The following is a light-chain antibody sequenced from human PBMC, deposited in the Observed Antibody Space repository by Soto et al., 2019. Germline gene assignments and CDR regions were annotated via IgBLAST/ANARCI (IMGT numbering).Light chain of an antibody. CDR3: QQYDTYSRT. CDR2: KAS. Sequence: DIQMTQSPSTLSAFVGDRVTITCRASQSISSWLAWYQQTVGKAPKLLIYKASSLESGVPSRFSGSGSGTEFTLTISSLQPDDFANYYCQQYDTYSRTFGQGTKVAIK. V-gene: IGKV1-5*03. J-gene: IGKJ1*01. CDR1: QSISSW.